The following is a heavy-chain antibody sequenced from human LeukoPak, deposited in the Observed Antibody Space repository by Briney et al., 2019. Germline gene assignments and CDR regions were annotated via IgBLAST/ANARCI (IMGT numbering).Heavy chain of an antibody. D-gene: IGHD3-10*01. CDR3: ARGGYYGSGSYYNFDY. Sequence: KAGGSLRLSCAASGFSFSSHSMYWVRQAPGRGLEWVSSISSSSSYIYYADSVKGRFTISRDNAKSSLYLQINSLRAEDTAVYYCARGGYYGSGSYYNFDYWGQGTLLTVSS. J-gene: IGHJ4*02. V-gene: IGHV3-21*01. CDR1: GFSFSSHS. CDR2: ISSSSSYI.